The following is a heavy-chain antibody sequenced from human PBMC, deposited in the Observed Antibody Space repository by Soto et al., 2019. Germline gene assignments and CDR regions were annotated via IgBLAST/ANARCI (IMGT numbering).Heavy chain of an antibody. CDR2: IYYSGST. Sequence: QVQLQESGPGLVKPSQTLSLTCTVSGGSISSGGYYWSWIRQHPGKGLEWIGYIYYSGSTYYNPSLKSRVTISVDTSKIQFSLKLSSVTAADTAVYYCARGGIVVVVAARDAFDIWGQGTMVTVSS. D-gene: IGHD2-15*01. J-gene: IGHJ3*02. V-gene: IGHV4-31*03. CDR3: ARGGIVVVVAARDAFDI. CDR1: GGSISSGGYY.